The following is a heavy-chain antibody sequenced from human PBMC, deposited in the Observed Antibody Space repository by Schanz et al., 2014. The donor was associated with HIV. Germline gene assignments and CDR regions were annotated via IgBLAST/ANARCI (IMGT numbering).Heavy chain of an antibody. Sequence: QVQLVQSGAEVKKPGSSVKVSCKASGGTFSSYAISWVRQAPGQGLEWMGGIIPIFGTTNYAQKFQGRVTITADDSTTPAYMELSSLRSEDTAVYYCASGRFDTVIWWGDAFLIWGRGTMVTVSS. CDR2: IIPIFGTT. CDR1: GGTFSSYA. V-gene: IGHV1-69*01. D-gene: IGHD5-18*01. CDR3: ASGRFDTVIWWGDAFLI. J-gene: IGHJ3*02.